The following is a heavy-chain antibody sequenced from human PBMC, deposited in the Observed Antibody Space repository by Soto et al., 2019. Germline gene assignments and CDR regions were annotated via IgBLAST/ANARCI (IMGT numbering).Heavy chain of an antibody. J-gene: IGHJ5*02. CDR2: IITGRSII. CDR1: GLTFRSYW. CDR3: ARHPERIAQIGWFDP. D-gene: IGHD6-13*01. V-gene: IGHV3-48*01. Sequence: GGSLRLSCAASGLTFRSYWMHWVRQAPGKGLVWVSRIITGRSIIMYADSVKGRFTISRDNAKNSLYLQMNSLRAEDTAVYYCARHPERIAQIGWFDPWGQGTLVTVSS.